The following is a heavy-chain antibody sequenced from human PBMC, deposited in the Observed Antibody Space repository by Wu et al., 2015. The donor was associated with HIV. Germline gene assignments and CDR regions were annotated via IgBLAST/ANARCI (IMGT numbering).Heavy chain of an antibody. J-gene: IGHJ4*02. V-gene: IGHV1-2*02. CDR1: GYSFSDSH. CDR2: INHNGGGA. Sequence: QVQLVQSGAEMKKPGASVKVSCKASGYSFSDSHLHWVRQAPGQGLEWMGWINHNGGGATYAQKFQGRAAMTRDTSISTAFLELSGLRLDDTAIYYCARALRPVADALELDYWGQGTLVSVSS. D-gene: IGHD6-19*01. CDR3: ARALRPVADALELDY.